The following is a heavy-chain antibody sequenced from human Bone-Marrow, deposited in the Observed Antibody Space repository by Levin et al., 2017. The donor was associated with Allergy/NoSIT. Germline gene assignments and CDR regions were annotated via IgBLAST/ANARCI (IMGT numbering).Heavy chain of an antibody. J-gene: IGHJ4*02. Sequence: LSLTCAASEFSFAEHSLSWVRQAPGRGLEWVSFISTSSTYIYYADSVKGRFTISRDNAKNSLYLQMKSLRAEDTAVYYCANLFCSATSCYHYHFDFWGQGSLVTVSS. CDR2: ISTSSTYI. CDR3: ANLFCSATSCYHYHFDF. D-gene: IGHD2-2*01. V-gene: IGHV3-21*06. CDR1: EFSFAEHS.